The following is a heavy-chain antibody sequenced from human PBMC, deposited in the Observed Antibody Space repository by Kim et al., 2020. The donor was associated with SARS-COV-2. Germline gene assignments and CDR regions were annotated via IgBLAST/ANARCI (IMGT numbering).Heavy chain of an antibody. J-gene: IGHJ5*02. Sequence: KSRVTISVDTSKNQFSLKLSYVTAADTAVYYCARLRSYYDSSGYSNWFDPWGQGTLVTVSS. D-gene: IGHD3-22*01. CDR3: ARLRSYYDSSGYSNWFDP. V-gene: IGHV4-59*08.